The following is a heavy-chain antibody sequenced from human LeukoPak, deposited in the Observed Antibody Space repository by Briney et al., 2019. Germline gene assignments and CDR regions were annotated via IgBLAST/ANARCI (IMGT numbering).Heavy chain of an antibody. CDR1: GFTFSNYA. V-gene: IGHV3-30-3*01. Sequence: PGRSLRLSCAASGFTFSNYAMHWVRQAPHKGLEWVAVISYDGSKKYYADSVKGRFTISRDNSENTLSLQMDSLRVEDTAMYYCARDHSGYDYWFDYWGQGTLVTVSS. CDR3: ARDHSGYDYWFDY. J-gene: IGHJ4*02. CDR2: ISYDGSKK. D-gene: IGHD5-12*01.